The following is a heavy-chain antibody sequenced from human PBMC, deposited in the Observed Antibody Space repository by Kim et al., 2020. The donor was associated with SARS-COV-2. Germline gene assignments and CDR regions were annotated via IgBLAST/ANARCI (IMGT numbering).Heavy chain of an antibody. J-gene: IGHJ4*02. V-gene: IGHV3-72*01. Sequence: AASVRGRFTISREDSKNTLFLQMNTLKTEDTAVYYCARVGLYSGNYFLVYWGQGTLVTVSS. D-gene: IGHD1-26*01. CDR3: ARVGLYSGNYFLVY.